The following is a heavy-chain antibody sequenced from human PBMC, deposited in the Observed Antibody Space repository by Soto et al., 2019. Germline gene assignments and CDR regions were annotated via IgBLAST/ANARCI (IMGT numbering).Heavy chain of an antibody. Sequence: QVQLQESGPGLVKPSQTLSLTCTVSGGTISRSSSYYWSWIRQHPERGLEWIGYIYSGGTTYYNPALRSGVTISLDTTNNQFFLNLSSVTAADTALYYCARDGGPRGDYYYAMDVWGQGTTVTVSS. CDR2: IYSGGTT. D-gene: IGHD3-10*01. V-gene: IGHV4-31*03. CDR1: GGTISRSSSYY. J-gene: IGHJ6*02. CDR3: ARDGGPRGDYYYAMDV.